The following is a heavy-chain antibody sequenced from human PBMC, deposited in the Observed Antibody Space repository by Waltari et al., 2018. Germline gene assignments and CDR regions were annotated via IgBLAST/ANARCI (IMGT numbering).Heavy chain of an antibody. D-gene: IGHD1-26*01. CDR3: ARDPGPIVGAPDY. J-gene: IGHJ4*02. Sequence: QVQLVQSGTEVNKPGAPVRVPCHASGYRSTAYHLHWVRQTPGHGREWLGWINPKNGDTGYAQNFLGRVTMTRDTSINTVYMDLSGLRSDDTAVFYCARDPGPIVGAPDYWGQGTLVTVSS. V-gene: IGHV1-2*02. CDR1: GYRSTAYH. CDR2: INPKNGDT.